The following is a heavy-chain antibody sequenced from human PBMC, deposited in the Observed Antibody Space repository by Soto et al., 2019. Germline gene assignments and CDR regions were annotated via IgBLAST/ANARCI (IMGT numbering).Heavy chain of an antibody. Sequence: GGSLRLSCAASGFTFSSYAMSWVRQAPGKGLEWVSAISGSGGSTYYADSVKGRFTISRDNSKNTLYLQMNSQRAEDTAVYYCAKVGDFWSGNPPNWFDPWGQGTLVTVSS. CDR3: AKVGDFWSGNPPNWFDP. D-gene: IGHD3-3*01. CDR2: ISGSGGST. J-gene: IGHJ5*02. CDR1: GFTFSSYA. V-gene: IGHV3-23*01.